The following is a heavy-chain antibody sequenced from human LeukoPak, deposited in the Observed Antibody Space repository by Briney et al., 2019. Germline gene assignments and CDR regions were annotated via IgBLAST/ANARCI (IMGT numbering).Heavy chain of an antibody. Sequence: PGGSLRLSCAVSGFTASSEDMTWDRQAPGKGLEWVSVIYSRGTTSYRDSVKGRFTISRDFSNNTVYLQMNNLTAEDTAIYYCARQRLLYFFDYWGPGTLVTVSS. CDR1: GFTASSED. J-gene: IGHJ4*02. D-gene: IGHD2-8*01. V-gene: IGHV3-66*04. CDR2: IYSRGTT. CDR3: ARQRLLYFFDY.